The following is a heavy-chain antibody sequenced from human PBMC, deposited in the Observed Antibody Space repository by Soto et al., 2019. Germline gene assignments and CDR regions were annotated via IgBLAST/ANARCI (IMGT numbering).Heavy chain of an antibody. CDR1: GFTFSSYR. CDR3: ATPLALGAAVYYYYGMDA. V-gene: IGHV3-74*01. CDR2: INSDGSST. Sequence: GGALRLFSAASGFTFSSYRMHWVSQAPGKGLVWVSRINSDGSSTSYADSVKGRFTISRDNAKNTLYLQMKSLRAEDTAVYYCATPLALGAAVYYYYGMDAWGLGTPITVSS. D-gene: IGHD1-26*01. J-gene: IGHJ6*02.